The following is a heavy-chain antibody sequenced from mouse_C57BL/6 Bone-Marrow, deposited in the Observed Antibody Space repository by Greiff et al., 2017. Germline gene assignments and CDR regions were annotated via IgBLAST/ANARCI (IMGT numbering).Heavy chain of an antibody. CDR1: GYTFTSYW. CDR3: AKRARWLRGFAY. Sequence: QVQLKQPGAELVKPGASVKLSCKASGYTFTSYWMHWVKQRPGQGLEWIGMIHPNSGSTNYNEKFKSKATLTVDKSSSTAYMQLSSLTSEDSAVYYDAKRARWLRGFAYWGQGTLVTVSA. J-gene: IGHJ3*01. CDR2: IHPNSGST. D-gene: IGHD2-2*01. V-gene: IGHV1-64*01.